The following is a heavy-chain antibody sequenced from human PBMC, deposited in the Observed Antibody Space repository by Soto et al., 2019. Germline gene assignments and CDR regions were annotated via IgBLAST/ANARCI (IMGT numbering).Heavy chain of an antibody. V-gene: IGHV1-2*02. CDR1: GYSFTGYY. D-gene: IGHD2-15*01. J-gene: IGHJ4*02. CDR3: ARGGSERVVLAALPELDS. Sequence: QVQLVQSGAEVKKPGASVKVSCKASGYSFTGYYMHWARRAPGQGLEWMGWINPNRGGTNFARKFQGRVTMTRDTSISTAYMDMISLRSDDTAVYYCARGGSERVVLAALPELDSWGQGTLVTVSS. CDR2: INPNRGGT.